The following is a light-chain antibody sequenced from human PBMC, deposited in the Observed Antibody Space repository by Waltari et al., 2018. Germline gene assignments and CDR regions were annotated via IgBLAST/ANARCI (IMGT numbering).Light chain of an antibody. J-gene: IGLJ3*02. Sequence: QSALTHPAPVSGSPGHSVTISCPGASSAIGSSDIASWYQHHPGKAPKLIICDVSKRPSGVSDRFSGSKSGDTASLTISGLQFEDEADYYCCSYAGNYIGVFGGGTRLTVL. CDR1: SSAIGSSDI. CDR3: CSYAGNYIGV. V-gene: IGLV2-23*02. CDR2: DVS.